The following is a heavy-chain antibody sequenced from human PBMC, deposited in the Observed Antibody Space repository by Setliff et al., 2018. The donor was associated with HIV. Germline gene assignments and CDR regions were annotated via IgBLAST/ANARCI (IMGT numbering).Heavy chain of an antibody. CDR3: ARGQGLLLWFGELPRDNWFDP. CDR1: GRSFSGYY. Sequence: SETLSLTCAVYGRSFSGYYWSWIRQPPGKGLEWIGEINHSGSTNYNPSLKSRVTISVDTSKNQFSLKLSSVTAADTAVYYCARGQGLLLWFGELPRDNWFDPWGQGTLVTVSS. CDR2: INHSGST. D-gene: IGHD3-10*01. J-gene: IGHJ5*02. V-gene: IGHV4-34*01.